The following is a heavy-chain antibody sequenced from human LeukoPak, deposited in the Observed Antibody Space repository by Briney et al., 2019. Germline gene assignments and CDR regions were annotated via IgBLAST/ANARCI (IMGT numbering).Heavy chain of an antibody. V-gene: IGHV4-38-2*02. Sequence: SETLSLTCAVSGYSISSGYYWGWIRQPPGKGLEWIGSIYHSGSTYYNPSLKSRVTISVAMSKNQFSLKLSSVTAADTAVYYCARDRKYYYHMDVWGKGTTVTVSS. CDR3: ARDRKYYYHMDV. J-gene: IGHJ6*03. CDR2: IYHSGST. CDR1: GYSISSGYY. D-gene: IGHD1-14*01.